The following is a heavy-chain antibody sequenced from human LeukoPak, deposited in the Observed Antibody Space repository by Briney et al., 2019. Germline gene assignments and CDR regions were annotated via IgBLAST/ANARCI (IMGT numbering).Heavy chain of an antibody. CDR2: IKQDGSEK. Sequence: GGSLRLSCAASGFTFDDYGMSWVRQAPGKGLEWVANIKQDGSEKYSVDSVKGRFTISRDNAKNSLYLQMNSLRTEDTAVYYCARDVRGSVTSYFYYYMDVWGKGTTVTVSS. CDR1: GFTFDDYG. V-gene: IGHV3-7*01. CDR3: ARDVRGSVTSYFYYYMDV. J-gene: IGHJ6*03. D-gene: IGHD5-18*01.